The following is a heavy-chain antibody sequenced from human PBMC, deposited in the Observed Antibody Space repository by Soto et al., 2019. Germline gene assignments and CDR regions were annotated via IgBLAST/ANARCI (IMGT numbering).Heavy chain of an antibody. V-gene: IGHV1-3*01. CDR2: INAGNGNT. Sequence: ASVKVSCKASGYTFTSYAMHWVRQAPGQRLEWMGWINAGNGNTKYSQKFQGRVTITRDTSASTAYMELSSLRSEETAVYYCARDKKQLVQNTDYWGQGILVTVSS. CDR1: GYTFTSYA. D-gene: IGHD6-13*01. J-gene: IGHJ4*02. CDR3: ARDKKQLVQNTDY.